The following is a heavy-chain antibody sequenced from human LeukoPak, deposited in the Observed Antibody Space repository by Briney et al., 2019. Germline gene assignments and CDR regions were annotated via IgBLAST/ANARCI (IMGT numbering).Heavy chain of an antibody. Sequence: GGSLRLSCAAPGFTFSSYAMSWVRQAPGKGLEWVSAISGSGGSTYYADSVKGRFTISRDNSKNPLYLQMNSLRAEDTAVYYCAKGRGGSYFPFDYWGQGTLVTVSS. D-gene: IGHD1-26*01. J-gene: IGHJ4*02. CDR3: AKGRGGSYFPFDY. CDR2: ISGSGGST. CDR1: GFTFSSYA. V-gene: IGHV3-23*01.